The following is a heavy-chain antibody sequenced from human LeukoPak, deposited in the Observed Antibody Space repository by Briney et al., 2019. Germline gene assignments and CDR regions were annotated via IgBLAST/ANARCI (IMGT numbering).Heavy chain of an antibody. CDR3: ARVPYIVVVPAAEANWFDP. J-gene: IGHJ5*02. CDR1: VGTFSSYT. Sequence: SEKVSCKASVGTFSSYTICWVRHAPRQGLEWMGRIIPILGVANYAQKFQGRVTITADKSTSTAYMELSSLRSEDTAVYYCARVPYIVVVPAAEANWFDPWGQGTLVTVSS. D-gene: IGHD2-2*01. V-gene: IGHV1-69*02. CDR2: IIPILGVA.